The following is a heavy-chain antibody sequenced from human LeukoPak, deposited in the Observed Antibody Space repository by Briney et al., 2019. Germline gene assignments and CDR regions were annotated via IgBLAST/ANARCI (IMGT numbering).Heavy chain of an antibody. CDR3: ARTRYSSEGSYYYYMDV. CDR1: SGSISSYY. V-gene: IGHV4-4*07. CDR2: IYTSGST. Sequence: SETLSLTCTVYSGSISSYYWSWLRQPAGKGLEWIGRIYTSGSTNYNTSLKSRVTISLDKSKNQFSLKLSSVTAADTAVYYFARTRYSSEGSYYYYMDVGGKGTTVTVSS. D-gene: IGHD6-25*01. J-gene: IGHJ6*03.